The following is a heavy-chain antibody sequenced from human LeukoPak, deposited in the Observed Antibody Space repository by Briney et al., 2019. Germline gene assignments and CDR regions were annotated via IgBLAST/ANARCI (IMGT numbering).Heavy chain of an antibody. CDR2: ITPIFGTA. D-gene: IGHD2-15*01. Sequence: SVKVSCKASGGAFSSYAISWVRQAPGQGLEWMGGITPIFGTANYAQKFQGRVTITTDESTSTAYMELSSLRSEDTAVYYCARDQVVGANYYFDYWGQGTLVTVSS. J-gene: IGHJ4*02. CDR3: ARDQVVGANYYFDY. CDR1: GGAFSSYA. V-gene: IGHV1-69*05.